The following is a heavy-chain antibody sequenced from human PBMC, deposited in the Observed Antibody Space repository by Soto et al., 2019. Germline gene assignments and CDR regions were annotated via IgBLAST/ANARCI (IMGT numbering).Heavy chain of an antibody. CDR2: IVPIVDTS. J-gene: IGHJ4*02. CDR3: VRVVAIPGYPDN. Sequence: QVQLVQSGAEVRQPASSVKVSCKTSGGTFSSYAISWVRQAPGQGLEWMGGIVPIVDTSTYAQKFPGRVTITADEYTSIVSMELSSLRSDDTAVYYCVRVVAIPGYPDNWGQGTLVTVSS. CDR1: GGTFSSYA. D-gene: IGHD5-12*01. V-gene: IGHV1-69*12.